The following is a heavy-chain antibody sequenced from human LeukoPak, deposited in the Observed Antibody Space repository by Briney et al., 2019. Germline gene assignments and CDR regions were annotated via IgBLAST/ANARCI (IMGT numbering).Heavy chain of an antibody. D-gene: IGHD3-10*01. J-gene: IGHJ3*02. CDR2: IYTSGST. CDR1: GGSISSYY. CDR3: ARDSGVVRVRGVIKAFDI. Sequence: SETLSLTCTVSGGSISSYYWSWIRQPAGKGLEWIGRIYTSGSTNYNPSLKSRVTMSVDTSKNQFSLKLSSVTAADTAVYYCARDSGVVRVRGVIKAFDIWGQGTMVTVSS. V-gene: IGHV4-4*07.